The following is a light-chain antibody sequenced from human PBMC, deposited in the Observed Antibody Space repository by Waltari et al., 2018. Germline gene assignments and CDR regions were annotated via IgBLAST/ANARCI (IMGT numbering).Light chain of an antibody. CDR1: QTILHTNKKNY. CDR2: WAS. CDR3: QHDYGRPPHT. V-gene: IGKV4-1*01. J-gene: IGKJ2*01. Sequence: IVMTQSPDSLAVSLGATATMNCKSIQTILHTNKKNYLAGYHKRPGHPPTLLFSWASTRESGVTDRFRGSGSGTDFTLTISNLQAEDVAVYYCQHDYGRPPHTFGRGTKLEIQ.